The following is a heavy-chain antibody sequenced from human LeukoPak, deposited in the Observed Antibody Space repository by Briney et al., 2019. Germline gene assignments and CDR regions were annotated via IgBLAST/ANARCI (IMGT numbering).Heavy chain of an antibody. D-gene: IGHD3-3*01. J-gene: IGHJ3*02. CDR1: GGSISSYY. CDR3: ASDSYYDFWSGYYTLGAFDI. V-gene: IGHV4-59*01. Sequence: SETLSLTCTVSGGSISSYYWSWIRQPPGKGLEWIGYIYYSESTNYNPSLKSRVTISVDTYKNQFSLKLSSVTAADTAVYYCASDSYYDFWSGYYTLGAFDIWGQGTMVTVSS. CDR2: IYYSEST.